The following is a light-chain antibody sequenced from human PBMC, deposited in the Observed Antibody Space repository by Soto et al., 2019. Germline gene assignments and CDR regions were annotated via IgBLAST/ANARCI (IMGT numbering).Light chain of an antibody. CDR3: CSYTTSNTRQIV. CDR1: SSDVGGYNY. Sequence: QSALTQPASVSGSPGQSITIACTGTSSDVGGYNYVSWYQNHPGKAPKLMIYDVSNRPSGVSNRFSGSKSGNTASLTISGLQPEDEADYYCCSYTTSNTRQIVFGTGTKLTVL. V-gene: IGLV2-14*03. CDR2: DVS. J-gene: IGLJ1*01.